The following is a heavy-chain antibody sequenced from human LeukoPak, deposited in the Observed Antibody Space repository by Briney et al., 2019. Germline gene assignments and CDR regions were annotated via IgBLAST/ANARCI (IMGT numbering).Heavy chain of an antibody. CDR1: GGSISSTTYY. D-gene: IGHD2-15*01. Sequence: SETLSLTCTVSGGSISSTTYYWVWIRQPPGKGLEWIGSIYYSGSTYYNPSLKSRATISVDTSKNQFSLKLSSVTAADTGLYYCARCSGGSCFKGLDYWGQGILVTVSP. CDR2: IYYSGST. CDR3: ARCSGGSCFKGLDY. J-gene: IGHJ4*02. V-gene: IGHV4-39*01.